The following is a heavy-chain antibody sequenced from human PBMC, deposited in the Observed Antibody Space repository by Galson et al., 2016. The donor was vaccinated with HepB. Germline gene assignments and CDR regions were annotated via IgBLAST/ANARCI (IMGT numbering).Heavy chain of an antibody. D-gene: IGHD5-12*01. J-gene: IGHJ4*02. CDR1: GYPFTSYY. V-gene: IGHV1-46*01. CDR2: INPASGTT. CDR3: AKDSGATLFDY. Sequence: SVKVSCKASGYPFTSYYIHWVRQAPGQGLEWMGIINPASGTTKYAQKFQGRVSMTRDTSTSTVYMGLSSLRSEDTAVYFCAKDSGATLFDYWGQGTLVTVSS.